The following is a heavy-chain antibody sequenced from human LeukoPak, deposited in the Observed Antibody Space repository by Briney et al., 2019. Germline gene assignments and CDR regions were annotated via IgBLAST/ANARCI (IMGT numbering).Heavy chain of an antibody. CDR3: ARDRLAARFGFDI. V-gene: IGHV1-69*05. D-gene: IGHD6-6*01. CDR1: GGTFSSYA. J-gene: IGHJ3*02. Sequence: SVNVSCKASGGTFSSYAISWVRQAPGQGLEWMGGIIPIFGTANYAQKFQGRVTITTDESTSTAYMELSSLRSEDAAVYYCARDRLAARFGFDIWGQGTMVTVSS. CDR2: IIPIFGTA.